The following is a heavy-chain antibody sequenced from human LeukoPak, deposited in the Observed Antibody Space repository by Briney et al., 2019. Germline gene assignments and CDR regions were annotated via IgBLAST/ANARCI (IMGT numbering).Heavy chain of an antibody. D-gene: IGHD3-22*01. CDR1: GFTFSSYA. J-gene: IGHJ4*02. CDR3: AKKGYYDSSGYYFVY. Sequence: GGSLRLSCAASGFTFSSYAMSWVRQAPGKGLEWVSAISGSGGSTYHADSVKGRFAISRDNSKNTLYLQMNSLRAEDTAVYYCAKKGYYDSSGYYFVYWGQGTLVTVSS. V-gene: IGHV3-23*01. CDR2: ISGSGGST.